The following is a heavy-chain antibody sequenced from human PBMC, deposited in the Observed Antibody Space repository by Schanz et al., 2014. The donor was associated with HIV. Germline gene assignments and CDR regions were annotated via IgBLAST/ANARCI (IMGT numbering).Heavy chain of an antibody. D-gene: IGHD2-8*01. V-gene: IGHV1-8*01. Sequence: QVQLVQSGAEVKKPGASVKVSCKASGYNFTSYDINWVRQATGQGLEWMGWVNPKSGNTGYAQKFQGRVTLTRNTSLTTAYMELSSLTSDDTAVYYCTRGARDCSNGVCGGTYFDYWGQGTLVTVSS. J-gene: IGHJ4*02. CDR1: GYNFTSYD. CDR3: TRGARDCSNGVCGGTYFDY. CDR2: VNPKSGNT.